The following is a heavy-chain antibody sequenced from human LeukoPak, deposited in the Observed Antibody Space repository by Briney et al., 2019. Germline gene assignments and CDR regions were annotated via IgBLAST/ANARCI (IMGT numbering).Heavy chain of an antibody. Sequence: ASVKVSCKASGYTFTGYYMHWVRQAPGQGLEWMGWINPNSGGTNYAQKVQGRVTMTRDTSISTAYMELSRLRSDDTAVYYCARGVGYSSSWSFLPRLDWGQGTLVTVSS. D-gene: IGHD6-13*01. CDR2: INPNSGGT. J-gene: IGHJ4*02. CDR1: GYTFTGYY. V-gene: IGHV1-2*02. CDR3: ARGVGYSSSWSFLPRLD.